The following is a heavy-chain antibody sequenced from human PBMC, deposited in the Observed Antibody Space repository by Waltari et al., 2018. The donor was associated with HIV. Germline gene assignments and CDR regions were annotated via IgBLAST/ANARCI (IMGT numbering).Heavy chain of an antibody. Sequence: QVQLQESGPGLVKPSQTLSLTCTVSGGSISSGSYYWSWIRQPAGKGLEWIGRIYTSGSTNYNPSLKSRVTISVDTSKNQFSLKLSSVTAADTAVYYCARCSDYYDSSGYIYWGQGTLVTVSS. V-gene: IGHV4-61*02. CDR2: IYTSGST. J-gene: IGHJ4*02. CDR1: GGSISSGSYY. D-gene: IGHD3-22*01. CDR3: ARCSDYYDSSGYIY.